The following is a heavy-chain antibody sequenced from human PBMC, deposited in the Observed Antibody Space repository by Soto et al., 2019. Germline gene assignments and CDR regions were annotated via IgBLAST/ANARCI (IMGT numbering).Heavy chain of an antibody. CDR3: ARDRGFVLVPAAINYYCGMDV. J-gene: IGHJ6*02. V-gene: IGHV1-18*01. Sequence: ASVKVYCKASGYTFTSYGISWVRQAPGQGLEWMGWISAYNGNTNYAQKLQGRVTMTTDTSTSTAYMELRGLRSDDTAVYYCARDRGFVLVPAAINYYCGMDVWGQGNTVTVS. D-gene: IGHD2-2*01. CDR2: ISAYNGNT. CDR1: GYTFTSYG.